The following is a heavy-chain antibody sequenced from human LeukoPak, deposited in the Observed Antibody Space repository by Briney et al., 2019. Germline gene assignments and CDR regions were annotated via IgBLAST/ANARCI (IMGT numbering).Heavy chain of an antibody. CDR2: IYCADSGT. CDR3: ARQMFPNYGPDY. Sequence: GESLKISCKGSGYSFTKYWIDWVRQMPGRGLEWMGSIYCADSGTRYSPAFQGQVIISVDKSINTAYLQWSSLKASDTAMYYCARQMFPNYGPDYWGQGTLVTVSS. V-gene: IGHV5-51*01. J-gene: IGHJ4*02. D-gene: IGHD3-10*01. CDR1: GYSFTKYW.